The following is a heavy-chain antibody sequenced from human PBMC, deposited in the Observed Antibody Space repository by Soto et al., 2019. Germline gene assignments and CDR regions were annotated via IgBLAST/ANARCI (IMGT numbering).Heavy chain of an antibody. J-gene: IGHJ6*02. CDR2: IYYSRNT. D-gene: IGHD2-21*01. V-gene: IGHV4-61*01. CDR1: GGSVSSGPYY. Sequence: SETLSLTCTASGGSVSSGPYYWSWIRQPPGKGLEWIGYIYYSRNTTYNPTLKSPVTISVDTSKNQFSLKLSSVTAATTAVYYCARGRRGVIRYSYYGMDVWGQGATVT. CDR3: ARGRRGVIRYSYYGMDV.